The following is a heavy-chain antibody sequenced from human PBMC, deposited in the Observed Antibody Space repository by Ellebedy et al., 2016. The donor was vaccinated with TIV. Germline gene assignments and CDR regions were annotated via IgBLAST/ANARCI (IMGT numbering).Heavy chain of an antibody. J-gene: IGHJ4*02. Sequence: GESLKISCAASGFTFSSYWMSWVRQAPGKGLEWVSYISSSSSTIYYADSVKGRFTISRDNAKNSLYLQMNSLRAEDTAVYYCARDSRGSNDYWGQGTLVTVSS. CDR1: GFTFSSYW. CDR3: ARDSRGSNDY. D-gene: IGHD6-13*01. V-gene: IGHV3-48*01. CDR2: ISSSSSTI.